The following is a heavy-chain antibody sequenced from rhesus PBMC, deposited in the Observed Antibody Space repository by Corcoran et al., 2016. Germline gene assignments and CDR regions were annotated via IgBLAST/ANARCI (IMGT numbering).Heavy chain of an antibody. CDR3: ARNGYSSGWYSPDY. J-gene: IGHJ4*01. D-gene: IGHD6-31*01. CDR2: IDGNSAGT. V-gene: IGHV4-81*01. Sequence: QVQLQESGPGLVKPSETLSLTCTVSGGSISGYYWSWIRQPPGKGLEWMGNIDGNSAGTNYNPTLKSRVTISKATSKKQFSLKLSSVTAADTAVYYCARNGYSSGWYSPDYWGQGVLVTVSS. CDR1: GGSISGYY.